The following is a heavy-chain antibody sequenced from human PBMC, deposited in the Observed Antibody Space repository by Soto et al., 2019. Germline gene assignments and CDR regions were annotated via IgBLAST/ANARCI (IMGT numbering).Heavy chain of an antibody. CDR3: AKEGYYDSSGYYSYYYYGMDV. Sequence: QVQLVESGGGVVQPGRSLRLSCAASGFTFSSYGMHWVRQAPGKGLEWVAVISYDGSNKYYADSVKGRFTISRDNSKNTLYLQMNSLRAEDTAVYYCAKEGYYDSSGYYSYYYYGMDVW. CDR1: GFTFSSYG. CDR2: ISYDGSNK. J-gene: IGHJ6*01. D-gene: IGHD3-22*01. V-gene: IGHV3-30*18.